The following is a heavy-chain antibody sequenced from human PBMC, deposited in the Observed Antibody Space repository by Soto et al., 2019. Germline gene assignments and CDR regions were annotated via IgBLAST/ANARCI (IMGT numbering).Heavy chain of an antibody. J-gene: IGHJ4*02. CDR2: IKPDGNEK. V-gene: IGHV3-7*01. Sequence: EVQLVDSGGALVQPGESLRLSCAASGFTFSDYLMTWVRQAPGKGLEWVATIKPDGNEKYYVASVKGRFTISRDNAKNSLYLQLNALRAEDTAVYYCAIGHWLGKWGQGTLVTVSS. CDR1: GFTFSDYL. CDR3: AIGHWLGK. D-gene: IGHD6-19*01.